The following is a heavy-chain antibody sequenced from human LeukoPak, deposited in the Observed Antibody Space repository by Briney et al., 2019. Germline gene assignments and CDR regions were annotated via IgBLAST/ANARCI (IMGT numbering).Heavy chain of an antibody. V-gene: IGHV4-61*01. CDR1: GGSVSSGSYY. CDR3: AREGRAPMFGGVFPY. J-gene: IGHJ4*03. D-gene: IGHD3-16*01. Sequence: SETLSLTCTVSGGSVSSGSYYWSWIRQPPGKGLEWIGYIYYSGNTNYDPSLKSRVTISVDTSKNQFSLKLSSVTAADTAVYHCAREGRAPMFGGVFPYWGQGTLVTVSS. CDR2: IYYSGNT.